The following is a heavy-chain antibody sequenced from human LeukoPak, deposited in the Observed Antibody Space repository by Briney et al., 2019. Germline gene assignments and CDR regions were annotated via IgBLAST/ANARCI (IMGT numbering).Heavy chain of an antibody. CDR3: AKVDDYSNDY. V-gene: IGHV3-30*18. D-gene: IGHD4-11*01. J-gene: IGHJ4*02. CDR1: GFTFSSYG. Sequence: PGGSLRLSCAASGFTFSSYGMHWVRQAPGKGLEWVAVISYDGSNIYYADSVKGRFTISRDNSKNTLYLQMNSLRAEDTAVYYCAKVDDYSNDYWGQGTLVTVSS. CDR2: ISYDGSNI.